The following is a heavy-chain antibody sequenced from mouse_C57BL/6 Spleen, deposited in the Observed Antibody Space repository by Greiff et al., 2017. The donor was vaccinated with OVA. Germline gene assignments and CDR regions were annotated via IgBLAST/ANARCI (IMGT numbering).Heavy chain of an antibody. Sequence: EVKLMESGGGLVQPKGSLKLSCAASGFSFNTYAMNWVRQAPGKGLEWVARIRSKSNNYATYYADSVKDRFTISRDDSESMLYLQMNNLKTEDTAMYYCVGGLRSFAYWGQGTLVTVSA. J-gene: IGHJ3*01. CDR1: GFSFNTYA. D-gene: IGHD2-4*01. CDR2: IRSKSNNYAT. CDR3: VGGLRSFAY. V-gene: IGHV10-1*01.